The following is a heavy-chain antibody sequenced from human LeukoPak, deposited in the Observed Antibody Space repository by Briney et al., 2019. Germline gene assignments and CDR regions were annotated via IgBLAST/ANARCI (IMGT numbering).Heavy chain of an antibody. V-gene: IGHV4-4*07. CDR1: GGAINSYY. J-gene: IGHJ6*03. D-gene: IGHD6-6*01. CDR2: IYTSGKT. Sequence: TSETLSLTCTVSGGAINSYYWIWIRQPAGKGLEWIGHIYTSGKTKYSPSLKSRVSMSVDSSKNQFSLNLRSVTAADTAVYFCARGGLEYSSTSGYYPYYYHLDVWGEGTTVTVSS. CDR3: ARGGLEYSSTSGYYPYYYHLDV.